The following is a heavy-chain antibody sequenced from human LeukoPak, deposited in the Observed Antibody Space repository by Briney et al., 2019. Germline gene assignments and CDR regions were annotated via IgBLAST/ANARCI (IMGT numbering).Heavy chain of an antibody. J-gene: IGHJ4*02. D-gene: IGHD3-10*01. CDR1: GFTFSSYA. Sequence: GGSLRLSCAASGFTFSSYAMSWVRQAPGKGLEWVSAISGSGGSTYYADSVKGRFTISRVNSKNTLYLHMNSLRPEDTAVYYCAKDRQYYGSGSYYNPDYWGQGTLVTVSS. V-gene: IGHV3-23*01. CDR3: AKDRQYYGSGSYYNPDY. CDR2: ISGSGGST.